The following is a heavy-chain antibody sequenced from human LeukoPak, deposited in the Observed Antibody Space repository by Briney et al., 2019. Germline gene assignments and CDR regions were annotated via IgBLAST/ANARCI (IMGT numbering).Heavy chain of an antibody. CDR2: IYYSGHT. V-gene: IGHV4-39*07. J-gene: IGHJ5*02. Sequence: PSETLSLTCAVSGDSISTNVYYWGWIRQPPGKGLEWIGSIYYSGHTYYNESLKSRVTLSIDRSKNQFSLRLTSMTAADTAMYYCARVGWTQLKFVFDPWGLGTVVSVSS. CDR3: ARVGWTQLKFVFDP. CDR1: GDSISTNVYY. D-gene: IGHD1-1*01.